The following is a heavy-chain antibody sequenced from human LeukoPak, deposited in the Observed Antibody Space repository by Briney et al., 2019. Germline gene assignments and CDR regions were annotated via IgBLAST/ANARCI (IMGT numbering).Heavy chain of an antibody. CDR2: IWYDGRNK. CDR3: AKDTPRGYNYGYFDY. J-gene: IGHJ4*02. V-gene: IGHV3-30*02. D-gene: IGHD5-18*01. CDR1: GFTFSNNG. Sequence: GESLRLSCAASGFTFSNNGMHWVRQAPGKGLEWVAFIWYDGRNKYYADSVKGRFTISRDNSKNTLYLQMNSLKAEDTAVYYCAKDTPRGYNYGYFDYWGQGTLVTVSS.